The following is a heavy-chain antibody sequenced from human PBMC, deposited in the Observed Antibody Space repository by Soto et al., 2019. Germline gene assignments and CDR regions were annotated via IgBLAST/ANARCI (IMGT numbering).Heavy chain of an antibody. D-gene: IGHD6-19*01. CDR3: AREGKAVAGTSNWFDP. Sequence: ASVKVACKASAHSFSGYGFNWVRQALGRGLEWMGWISTYNGNANYAQNLQGRLTLTTDASTSTACMELRSLTSEDTAVYYCAREGKAVAGTSNWFDPWGQGTLVTVSS. V-gene: IGHV1-18*01. J-gene: IGHJ5*02. CDR2: ISTYNGNA. CDR1: AHSFSGYG.